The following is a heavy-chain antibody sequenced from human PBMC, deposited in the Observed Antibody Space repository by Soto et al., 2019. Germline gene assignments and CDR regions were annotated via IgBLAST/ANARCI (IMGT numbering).Heavy chain of an antibody. Sequence: GGSLRLSCAASGFTFSNYAMSWVRQAPGKGLEWVSTISTSGGSTYSADSVKGRFTISRDNSKNTLYLQVNSLRAEDTAVYYCARDGLGAYTYGSYYFDYWGQGTLVTVSS. J-gene: IGHJ4*02. CDR1: GFTFSNYA. V-gene: IGHV3-23*01. D-gene: IGHD5-18*01. CDR2: ISTSGGST. CDR3: ARDGLGAYTYGSYYFDY.